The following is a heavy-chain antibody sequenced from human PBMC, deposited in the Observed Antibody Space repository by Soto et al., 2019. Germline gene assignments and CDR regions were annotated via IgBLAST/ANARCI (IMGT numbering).Heavy chain of an antibody. CDR1: GFTFSSDW. V-gene: IGHV3-74*01. CDR3: ARWFTYGNFDYFDY. D-gene: IGHD3-10*01. Sequence: GGSLRLSCAASGFTFSSDWMHWFRQAPGKGLVWVSRIDSGGRTTTYADSVKGRFTISRDNAKNTLYLQMNGLRAEDTALYYCARWFTYGNFDYFDYWGQGTQVTAPQ. CDR2: IDSGGRTT. J-gene: IGHJ4*02.